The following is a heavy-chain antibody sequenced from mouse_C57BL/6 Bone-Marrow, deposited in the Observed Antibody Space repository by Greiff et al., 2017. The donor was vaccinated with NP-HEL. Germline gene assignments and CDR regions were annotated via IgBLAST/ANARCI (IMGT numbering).Heavy chain of an antibody. Sequence: QVQLQQSGPGLVQPSQCLSITCTASGFSLTSYGVHWVRQSPGKGLEWLGVIWRGGSTDYNAAFISRLSISKDNTKSQVFFKMNSLQADDTSIYYGARNGHEGYFDVWGTGTTVTVSS. V-gene: IGHV2-2*01. J-gene: IGHJ1*03. CDR2: IWRGGST. CDR3: ARNGHEGYFDV. CDR1: GFSLTSYG.